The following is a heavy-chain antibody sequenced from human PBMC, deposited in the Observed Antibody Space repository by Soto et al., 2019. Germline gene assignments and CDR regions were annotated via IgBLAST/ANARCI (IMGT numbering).Heavy chain of an antibody. V-gene: IGHV3-23*01. J-gene: IGHJ4*02. D-gene: IGHD3-10*02. CDR1: GFTFSSYV. CDR2: IIGSGTNT. Sequence: GGSLRLSCAASGFTFSSYVMSWARQAPGKGLEWVSAIIGSGTNTYYADSVKGRFTISRDNSKNTLYLQMNSLRAEDTAVYYCAKMFNNGRDFDYWGQGTLVTVSS. CDR3: AKMFNNGRDFDY.